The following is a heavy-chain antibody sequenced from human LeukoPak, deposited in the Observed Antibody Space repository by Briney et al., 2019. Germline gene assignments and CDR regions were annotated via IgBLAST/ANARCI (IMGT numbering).Heavy chain of an antibody. J-gene: IGHJ4*02. CDR2: IYYSGST. Sequence: SETLSLTCTVSGGSISSGDYYWSWIRQPPGKGLEWIGYIYYSGSTYYNPSLKSRVTISVDTSKNQFSLKLSSVTAADTAVYYCARGAGRYDPSEFDYWGQGTLVTVSS. CDR3: ARGAGRYDPSEFDY. CDR1: GGSISSGDYY. V-gene: IGHV4-30-4*01. D-gene: IGHD3-3*01.